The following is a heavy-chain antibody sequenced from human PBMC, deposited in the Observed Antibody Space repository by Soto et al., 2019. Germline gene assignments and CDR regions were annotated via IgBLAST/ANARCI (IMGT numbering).Heavy chain of an antibody. CDR2: INHSGST. Sequence: SETHSLTSTVYGGSCIGYYWSWIRQPPGKGLEWIGEINHSGSTNYNPSLKSRVTISVDTSKNQFSLKLSSVTAADTAVYYCARRLGYVGPWGQGTLVTVSS. J-gene: IGHJ5*02. CDR1: GGSCIGYY. D-gene: IGHD5-12*01. V-gene: IGHV4-34*01. CDR3: ARRLGYVGP.